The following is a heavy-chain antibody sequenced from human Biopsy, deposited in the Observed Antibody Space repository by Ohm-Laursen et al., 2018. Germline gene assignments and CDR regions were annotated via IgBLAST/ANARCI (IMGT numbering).Heavy chain of an antibody. CDR2: IYNTGST. Sequence: SETLSLTCTVSGGPFSSYYWNWIRQPPGKGLEWIGYIYNTGSTIYNPSIKSRVIMSVDTSKTQFSLSLSSVTAADTAVYYCAREPPSYSYDGSSSSDGFDIWGQGTMVTVSS. CDR1: GGPFSSYY. D-gene: IGHD3-22*01. V-gene: IGHV4-59*01. J-gene: IGHJ3*02. CDR3: AREPPSYSYDGSSSSDGFDI.